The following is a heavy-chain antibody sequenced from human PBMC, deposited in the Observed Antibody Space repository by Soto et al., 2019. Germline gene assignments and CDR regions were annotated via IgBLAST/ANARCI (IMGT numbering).Heavy chain of an antibody. CDR2: IIPLLGTT. Sequence: QVQLVRSGTEVKKPGSSAKVSCKASGGTFSNYVISWVRQAPVQGLEWMGGIIPLLGTTDYAKKFQGRIAITAAESTTIGYMDLSSLRFYNLGVYFCEIDVGSRELSVVWCPGTRVSVSS. V-gene: IGHV1-69*01. J-gene: IGHJ6*02. D-gene: IGHD3-10*01. CDR3: EIDVGSRELSVV. CDR1: GGTFSNYV.